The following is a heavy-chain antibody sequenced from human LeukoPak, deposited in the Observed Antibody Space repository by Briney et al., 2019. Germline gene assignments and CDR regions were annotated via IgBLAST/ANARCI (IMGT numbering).Heavy chain of an antibody. D-gene: IGHD3-3*01. CDR3: ARSERITIFGVVISASPMDV. CDR2: ISSSSYI. V-gene: IGHV3-21*01. Sequence: SGGSLRLSCAASGFTFSSYSMNWVRQAPGKGLEWVSSISSSSYIYYADSVKGRFTISRDNAKNSLYLQMNSLRAEDTAVYYCARSERITIFGVVISASPMDVWGKGTTVTVSS. CDR1: GFTFSSYS. J-gene: IGHJ6*03.